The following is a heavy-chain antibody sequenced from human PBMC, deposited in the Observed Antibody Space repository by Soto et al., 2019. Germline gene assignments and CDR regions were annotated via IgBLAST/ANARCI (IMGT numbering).Heavy chain of an antibody. V-gene: IGHV3-23*01. CDR1: GFTFSSYA. Sequence: GGSLRLSCAASGFTFSSYAMSWVRQAPGKGLEWVSAISGSGGSTYYADSVKGRFTISRDNSKNTLYLQMNSLRAEDTAVYYCAKDLEQTRYYYYGMDVWGQGTTVTVSS. CDR3: AKDLEQTRYYYYGMDV. D-gene: IGHD1-1*01. J-gene: IGHJ6*02. CDR2: ISGSGGST.